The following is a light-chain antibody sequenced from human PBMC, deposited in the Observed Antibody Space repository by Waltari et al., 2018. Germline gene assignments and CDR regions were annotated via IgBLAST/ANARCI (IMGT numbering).Light chain of an antibody. CDR3: QAWDSN. Sequence: YDLTQPPSVSVSPGQAASITCSGDNLGTKYVCWYQQKPGQSPLLLIYQDTKRPSGIPERFSGSVSGNTVTLTISATQALDEADYYCQAWDSNVGGGTKLTVL. CDR1: NLGTKY. J-gene: IGLJ2*01. V-gene: IGLV3-1*01. CDR2: QDT.